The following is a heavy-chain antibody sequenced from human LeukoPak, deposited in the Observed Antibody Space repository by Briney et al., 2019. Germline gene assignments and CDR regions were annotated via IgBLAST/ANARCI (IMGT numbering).Heavy chain of an antibody. CDR3: ARGPNTYYDFWSGYYRGSYYYYYMDV. D-gene: IGHD3-3*01. CDR2: MNPNSGNT. CDR1: GYTFTSYD. V-gene: IGHV1-8*03. J-gene: IGHJ6*03. Sequence: ASVKVSCKASGYTFTSYDINWVRQATGQGLEWMGWMNPNSGNTGYAQKFQGRVTITRNTSISTAYMGLSSLRSEDTAVYYCARGPNTYYDFWSGYYRGSYYYYYMDVWGKGTTVTVSS.